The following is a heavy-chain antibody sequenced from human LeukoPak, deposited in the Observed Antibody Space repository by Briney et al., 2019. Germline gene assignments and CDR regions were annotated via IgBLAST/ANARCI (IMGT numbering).Heavy chain of an antibody. D-gene: IGHD3-22*01. J-gene: IGHJ3*02. V-gene: IGHV1-24*01. Sequence: APEKVSCKVSGYTLTELSMHWVRQAPGKGLEWMGGFDPEDGETIYAQKFQGRVTMTEDTSTDTAYMELSSLRSEDTAVYYCATDYYDSSGYYRDAFDIWGQGTMVTVSS. CDR1: GYTLTELS. CDR2: FDPEDGET. CDR3: ATDYYDSSGYYRDAFDI.